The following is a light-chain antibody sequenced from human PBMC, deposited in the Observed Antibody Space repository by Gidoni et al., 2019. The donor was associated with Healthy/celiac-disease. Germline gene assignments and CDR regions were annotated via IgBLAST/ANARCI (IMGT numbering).Light chain of an antibody. J-gene: IGKJ2*01. CDR3: QQYGSSPYT. CDR2: GAS. V-gene: IGKV3-20*01. Sequence: EIVLTQSPGTLSLSPGERATLSGRSSQSVRSRYLAWYQQKPGQAPRLLIYGASSRATGIPDRVSGSGSGTDFTLTISRLEPEDFAVYYCQQYGSSPYTFGQGTKLEIK. CDR1: QSVRSRY.